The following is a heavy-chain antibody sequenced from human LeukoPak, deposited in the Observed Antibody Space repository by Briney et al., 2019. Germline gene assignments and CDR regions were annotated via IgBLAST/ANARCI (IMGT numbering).Heavy chain of an antibody. Sequence: GGSLRRSCAGSGFTFSDYYMSWIRQAPGKGLEWVSYISSSDSTIYYTDSVKGRFTISRDNAKNSLYLQMNSLRADDTAVYYCARADCSSTSCYELDYWGQGTLVTVSS. CDR1: GFTFSDYY. D-gene: IGHD2-2*01. CDR3: ARADCSSTSCYELDY. CDR2: ISSSDSTI. V-gene: IGHV3-11*04. J-gene: IGHJ4*02.